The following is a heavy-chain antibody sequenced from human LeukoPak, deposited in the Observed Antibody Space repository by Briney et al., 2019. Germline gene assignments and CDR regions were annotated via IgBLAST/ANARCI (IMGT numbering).Heavy chain of an antibody. CDR1: GFTFSTYG. V-gene: IGHV3-30*02. CDR3: AKDPGYSYGTSFDY. Sequence: GGSLRLSCAASGFTFSTYGMHWVRQAPGKGLEWVAFIRYDGSNTYYADSVKGRFTISRDNSKNTLCLQMNSLRAEDTAVYYCAKDPGYSYGTSFDYWGQGTLVTVSS. J-gene: IGHJ4*02. CDR2: IRYDGSNT. D-gene: IGHD5-18*01.